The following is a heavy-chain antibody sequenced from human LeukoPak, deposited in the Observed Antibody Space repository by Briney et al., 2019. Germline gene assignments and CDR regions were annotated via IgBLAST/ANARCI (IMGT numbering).Heavy chain of an antibody. D-gene: IGHD5-18*01. Sequence: ASVKVSCKASGYTFSSYGINWVRQAPGQGLEWMGWISTYNGNTNYAQKIQGRVTITADKSTSTAYMELSSLRSEDTAVYYCARESDTAMVPPYFDYWGQGTLVTVSS. CDR3: ARESDTAMVPPYFDY. V-gene: IGHV1-18*01. J-gene: IGHJ4*02. CDR1: GYTFSSYG. CDR2: ISTYNGNT.